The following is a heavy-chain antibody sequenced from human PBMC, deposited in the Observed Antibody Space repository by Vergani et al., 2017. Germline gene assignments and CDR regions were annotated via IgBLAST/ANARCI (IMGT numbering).Heavy chain of an antibody. CDR1: GFSVSSSGVG. D-gene: IGHD4-11*01. V-gene: IGHV2-5*01. Sequence: QITLKESGPTLVKPTQTLTLPCTVSGFSVSSSGVGVAWIRQPPGKALECLAIIYWNDDKRYSPSLMARLTISKETSRNQVDLTMTNMDPVDTATYYFAHRHIFDDNYECFDYWGPGTLVTVSS. J-gene: IGHJ4*02. CDR3: AHRHIFDDNYECFDY. CDR2: IYWNDDK.